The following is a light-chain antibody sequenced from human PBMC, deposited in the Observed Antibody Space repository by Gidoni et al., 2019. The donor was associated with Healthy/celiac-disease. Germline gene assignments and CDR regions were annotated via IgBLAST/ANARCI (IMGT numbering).Light chain of an antibody. Sequence: EIVLTQSPGTLSLSPGERATLSCRASQSVSSSYLAWYQQKPGQAPRLLIYGASSRATGIPDRFSGSGSGTDFTLTISRLDPEDFAVYYCQQYLLTFGGXTKVEIK. CDR3: QQYLLT. J-gene: IGKJ4*01. CDR2: GAS. V-gene: IGKV3-20*01. CDR1: QSVSSSY.